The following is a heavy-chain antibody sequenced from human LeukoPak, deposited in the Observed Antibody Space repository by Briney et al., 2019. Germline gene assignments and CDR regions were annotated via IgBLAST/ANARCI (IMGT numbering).Heavy chain of an antibody. J-gene: IGHJ4*02. CDR1: GFTFSSYA. D-gene: IGHD4-17*01. V-gene: IGHV3-23*01. CDR2: ISGSGGST. CDR3: AKEQITDLTTVTTSDY. Sequence: PGGSLRLSCAASGFTFSSYAMSWVRQAPGKGLECVSAISGSGGSTYYADSVKGRFTISRDNSKNTLYLQMNSLRAGDTAVYYCAKEQITDLTTVTTSDYWGQGTLVTVSS.